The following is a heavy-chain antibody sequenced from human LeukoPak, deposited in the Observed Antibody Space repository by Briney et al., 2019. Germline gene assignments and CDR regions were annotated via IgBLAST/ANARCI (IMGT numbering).Heavy chain of an antibody. D-gene: IGHD1-26*01. J-gene: IGHJ4*02. V-gene: IGHV3-9*01. CDR1: GFTFDEYA. Sequence: PGGSLRLSCVASGFTFDEYAMHWVRQAPGKGLEWVSGISWNRGNIGYADSVKGRFTISRDNAKNSLYLQMNSLTVEDTALYYCASRGGSYGPFDYWGQGTLVSVSS. CDR3: ASRGGSYGPFDY. CDR2: ISWNRGNI.